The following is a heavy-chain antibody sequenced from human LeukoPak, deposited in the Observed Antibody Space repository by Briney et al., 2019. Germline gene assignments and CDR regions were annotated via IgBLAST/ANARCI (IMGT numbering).Heavy chain of an antibody. CDR2: IYSGGTT. V-gene: IGHV3-53*01. D-gene: IGHD1-1*01. Sequence: GGSLRLSCAASGFTVSSNYMSWVRQAPGKGLEWVSVIYSGGTTYYADSVKGRFTISRDNSKNTLYLQMNSLRAEDTAIYYCAKTGNPATGDYWGQGTLVTVSS. J-gene: IGHJ4*02. CDR3: AKTGNPATGDY. CDR1: GFTVSSNY.